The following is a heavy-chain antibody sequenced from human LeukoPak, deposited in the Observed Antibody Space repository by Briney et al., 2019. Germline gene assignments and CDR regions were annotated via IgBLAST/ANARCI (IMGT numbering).Heavy chain of an antibody. V-gene: IGHV4-38-2*02. CDR3: ARTSKNVLRSAFDI. CDR2: IYHSGNT. CDR1: GYSISSGYY. J-gene: IGHJ3*02. D-gene: IGHD3-3*01. Sequence: PSETLSLTCTVSGYSISSGYYWGWIRQPPGKGLEWIANIYHSGNTYYNPSLKSRVTISVDTSRNQFSLKLSSVTAADTAVYYCARTSKNVLRSAFDIWGQGTMVTVSS.